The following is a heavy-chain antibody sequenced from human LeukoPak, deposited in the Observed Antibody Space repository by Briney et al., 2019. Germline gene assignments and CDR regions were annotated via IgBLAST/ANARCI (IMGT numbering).Heavy chain of an antibody. V-gene: IGHV3-21*01. J-gene: IGHJ6*02. CDR2: ISSTSSYI. Sequence: PGGSLRLSCAASGFTFSSYTMNWVRQAPGEGLEWVSSISSTSSYIYYADSVKGRFTISRDNAKNSLYLQMNSLRPEDTAVYYCRLDYYYYNGMDFWGQGTTVTVSS. CDR3: RLDYYYYNGMDF. CDR1: GFTFSSYT.